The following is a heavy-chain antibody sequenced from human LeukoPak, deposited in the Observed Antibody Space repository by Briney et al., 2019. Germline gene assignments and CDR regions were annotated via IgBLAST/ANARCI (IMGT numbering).Heavy chain of an antibody. D-gene: IGHD2-15*01. V-gene: IGHV3-48*04. CDR2: ISRSGSTK. CDR3: ARVLRYCSGGNCYSGGLGYMDV. Sequence: GGSLRLSCAASGFTFSGSAMHWVRQAPGKGLEWVSSISRSGSTKYYADSVKGRFTISRDNAKNSLFLQMNSLRAEDTAVYYCARVLRYCSGGNCYSGGLGYMDVWGKGTTVTISS. CDR1: GFTFSGSA. J-gene: IGHJ6*03.